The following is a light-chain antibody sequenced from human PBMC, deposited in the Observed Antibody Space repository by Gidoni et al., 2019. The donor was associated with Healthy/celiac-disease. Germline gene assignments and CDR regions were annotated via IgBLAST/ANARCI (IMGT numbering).Light chain of an antibody. CDR3: QQYDNLPPRT. CDR2: DAS. J-gene: IGKJ1*01. CDR1: QDISNY. Sequence: DIQMTQSPSSLSASVGDRVTITCQASQDISNYLNWYQQKPGKAPKLLIYDASNLETGVPSRFSGSGSGTDLTFTISSLQPEDSATYYCQQYDNLPPRTFXQXTKVEIK. V-gene: IGKV1-33*01.